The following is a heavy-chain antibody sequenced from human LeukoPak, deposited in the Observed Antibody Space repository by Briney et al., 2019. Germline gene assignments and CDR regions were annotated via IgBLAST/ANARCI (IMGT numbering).Heavy chain of an antibody. V-gene: IGHV3-66*01. CDR2: IYSGGDT. Sequence: PGGSLRLSCAASSVTVSNNFMLSVRHAPGKGLEWLSLIYSGGDTHYADSGKGRFTISRDNSKNTLYPQMNNLRAEDTAVYYCARDPPAVAINTYGWGQGTLVAVSS. CDR3: ARDPPAVAINTYG. D-gene: IGHD5-24*01. J-gene: IGHJ4*02. CDR1: SVTVSNNF.